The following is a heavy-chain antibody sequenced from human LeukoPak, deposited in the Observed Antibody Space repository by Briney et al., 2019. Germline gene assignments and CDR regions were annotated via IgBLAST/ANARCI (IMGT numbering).Heavy chain of an antibody. Sequence: GGSLRLSCAASGFTFSTSAMTWVRQAPGKGLEWVSGISGSGVTDYADSVKGRFTISRDNSKNTLYLQMNSLRAEDTAVYYCTKDLNWGGRWGQGTLVTVSS. CDR2: ISGSGVT. D-gene: IGHD7-27*01. J-gene: IGHJ4*02. CDR1: GFTFSTSA. CDR3: TKDLNWGGR. V-gene: IGHV3-23*01.